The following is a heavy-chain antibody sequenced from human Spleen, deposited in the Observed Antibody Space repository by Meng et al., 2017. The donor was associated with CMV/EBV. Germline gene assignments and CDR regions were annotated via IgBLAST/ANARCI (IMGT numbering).Heavy chain of an antibody. V-gene: IGHV4-30-4*01. CDR1: GGSVSSGNNY. Sequence: QVQLQESGPGLVKPSQTLSLPCTVSGGSVSSGNNYWIWIRQPPGKGLEWIGYIYYSGRTYYNPSLESRVTMSVDTSKNQFSLKLSSVTAADTAVYHCARAAIADTFDYWGQGTLVTVSS. CDR2: IYYSGRT. CDR3: ARAAIADTFDY. D-gene: IGHD6-13*01. J-gene: IGHJ4*02.